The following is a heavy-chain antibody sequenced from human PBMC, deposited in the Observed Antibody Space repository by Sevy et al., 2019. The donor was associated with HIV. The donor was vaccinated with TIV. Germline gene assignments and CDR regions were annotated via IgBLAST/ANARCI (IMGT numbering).Heavy chain of an antibody. Sequence: GGALRLSCAASGFTFSSYAMHWVRQAPGKGLEWVAVISYDGSNKYYADSVKGRFTISRDNSKNTLYLQMNSLRAEDTAVYYCGRAHTTIIAFDIWGQGTMVTVSS. CDR1: GFTFSSYA. CDR2: ISYDGSNK. V-gene: IGHV3-30*04. CDR3: GRAHTTIIAFDI. D-gene: IGHD3-22*01. J-gene: IGHJ3*02.